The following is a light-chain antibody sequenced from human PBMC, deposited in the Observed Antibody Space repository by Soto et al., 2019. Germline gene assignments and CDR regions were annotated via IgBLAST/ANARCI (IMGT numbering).Light chain of an antibody. V-gene: IGKV3-20*01. CDR3: QQYGSSPGT. J-gene: IGKJ1*01. CDR2: GAT. Sequence: EIVLTQSPVTLSLSPGERATLSCRASQTVRNNYLAWYQQKPGQAPRLLIFGATIRDTGVTDRFSGSGSGIDFTLTISRLEAEDSAVYYCQQYGSSPGTFGQGTKVDIK. CDR1: QTVRNNY.